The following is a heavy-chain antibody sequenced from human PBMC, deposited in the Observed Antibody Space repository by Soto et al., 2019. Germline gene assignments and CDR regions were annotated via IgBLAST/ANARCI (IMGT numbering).Heavy chain of an antibody. Sequence: EVQLLGSGGGLVQPGGSLRLSCAASGFTFSRSAMSWVRQAPGKGLEWVSAIGPNPINTNYRDSVKGRFTISRDNSRNTVFLQMTALRAEDTALYYCATARHCSSDACPAAEWGQGTLITVSS. J-gene: IGHJ4*02. V-gene: IGHV3-23*05. CDR1: GFTFSRSA. CDR2: IGPNPINT. D-gene: IGHD2-2*01. CDR3: ATARHCSSDACPAAE.